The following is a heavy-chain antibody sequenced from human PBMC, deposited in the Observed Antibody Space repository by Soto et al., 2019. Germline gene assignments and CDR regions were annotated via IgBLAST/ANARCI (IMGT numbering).Heavy chain of an antibody. Sequence: PGESLKISCKGSGYSFTSYWIGWVRQMPGKGLEWMGIIYPGDSDTRYSPSFQGRFTISRDNAKNSLYLQMNSLRAEDTAVYYCARDIPKVERTTPRSPPGDFWGQGTLVTVPP. D-gene: IGHD4-17*01. CDR3: ARDIPKVERTTPRSPPGDF. CDR1: GYSFTSYW. CDR2: IYPGDSDT. J-gene: IGHJ4*02. V-gene: IGHV5-51*01.